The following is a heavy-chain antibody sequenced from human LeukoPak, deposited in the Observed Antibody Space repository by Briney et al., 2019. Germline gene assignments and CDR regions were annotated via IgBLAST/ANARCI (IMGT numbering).Heavy chain of an antibody. V-gene: IGHV1-18*01. D-gene: IGHD2-2*01. Sequence: ASVKVSCKASGYTFNTYGISWVRQAPGQGLEWMGWISSSTGNTKYAQNLQGRVTMTTDTSTSTAYLELRNLRSDDTAVYYCARLPLGYCSSTSCLDWGQGTLVTVSS. J-gene: IGHJ4*02. CDR2: ISSSTGNT. CDR3: ARLPLGYCSSTSCLD. CDR1: GYTFNTYG.